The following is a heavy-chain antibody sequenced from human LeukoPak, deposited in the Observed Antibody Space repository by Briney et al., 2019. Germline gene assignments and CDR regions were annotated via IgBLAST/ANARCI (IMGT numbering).Heavy chain of an antibody. CDR3: AKDQNSGYDIIDY. Sequence: PGGSLRLSCAASGFTFRSYGMHWVRQAPGKGLEWVAVIWYDGSNKYYADSVKGRFTISRDNSKNTLYLQMNSLRAEDTAVYYCAKDQNSGYDIIDYWGQGTLVTVSS. J-gene: IGHJ4*02. D-gene: IGHD5-12*01. V-gene: IGHV3-33*06. CDR1: GFTFRSYG. CDR2: IWYDGSNK.